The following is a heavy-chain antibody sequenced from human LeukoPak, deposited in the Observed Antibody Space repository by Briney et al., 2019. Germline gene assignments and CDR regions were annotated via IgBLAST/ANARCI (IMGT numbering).Heavy chain of an antibody. D-gene: IGHD5-24*01. CDR1: GFTFNNYL. V-gene: IGHV3-23*01. J-gene: IGHJ4*02. Sequence: GGSLRLSCAASGFTFNNYLMSWVRQAPGKGLEWVSVLFTGGGRTLYADSVKGRFTIFRDNSKNTLYLQMNSLRAEDMAVYYCAKAGTEDGYNIYFDHWGQGTLVTVSS. CDR3: AKAGTEDGYNIYFDH. CDR2: LFTGGGRT.